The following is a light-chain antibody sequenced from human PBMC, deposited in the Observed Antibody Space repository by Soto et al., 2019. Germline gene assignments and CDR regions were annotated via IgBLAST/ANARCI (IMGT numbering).Light chain of an antibody. CDR1: SSDLGDYNY. Sequence: QSVLTQPASVSGSPGQSITISCTGASSDLGDYNYVSWYQQHPGKAPKLMIYDVSSRPSGVSDRFSGSKSGNTASLTISGLQAEDEADYYCTSYKTTGIYVFATGTKVT. CDR2: DVS. CDR3: TSYKTTGIYV. V-gene: IGLV2-14*03. J-gene: IGLJ1*01.